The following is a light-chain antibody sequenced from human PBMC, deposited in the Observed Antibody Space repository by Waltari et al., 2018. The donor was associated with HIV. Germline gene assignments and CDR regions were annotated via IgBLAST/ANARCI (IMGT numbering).Light chain of an antibody. CDR2: GVS. V-gene: IGKV1-39*01. Sequence: QLTQSPSSLSASLGDNVTITCRASQNIKTLLTWYQMRPGKAPRLFIYGVSGPPAGVPSRFAGGGSGSDFTLTINNLQPEDFASYFCQQTYSVSITFGPGTRVEI. J-gene: IGKJ5*01. CDR3: QQTYSVSIT. CDR1: QNIKTL.